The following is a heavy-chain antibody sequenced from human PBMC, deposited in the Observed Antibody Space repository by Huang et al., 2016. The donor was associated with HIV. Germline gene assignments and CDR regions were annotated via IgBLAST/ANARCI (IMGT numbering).Heavy chain of an antibody. CDR3: AAYTSGPAGYYYYYDMDV. J-gene: IGHJ6*02. CDR1: GFTFTSSA. D-gene: IGHD6-19*01. Sequence: QMQLVQSGPEVKKPGTSVKVSCKASGFTFTSSAVQWVRQALGQRLEELGWIVGGSGNTKYAQECQERVTITRDMSTSTAYMELSSLRYEDTAVYYCAAYTSGPAGYYYYYDMDVWGQGTTVTVSS. V-gene: IGHV1-58*01. CDR2: IVGGSGNT.